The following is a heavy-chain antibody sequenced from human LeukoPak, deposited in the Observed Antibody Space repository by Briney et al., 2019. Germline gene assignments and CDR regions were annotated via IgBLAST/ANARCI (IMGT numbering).Heavy chain of an antibody. CDR1: GFTFSSYA. V-gene: IGHV3-23*01. D-gene: IGHD3-9*01. J-gene: IGHJ4*02. Sequence: GGSLRLSCAASGFTFSSYAMSWVRQAPGKGLEWVSAISGSGGGTYYADSVKGRFTISRDNSKNTLYLQMNSLRAEDTAVYYCAKDRHDILTGSDYWGQGTLVTVSS. CDR3: AKDRHDILTGSDY. CDR2: ISGSGGGT.